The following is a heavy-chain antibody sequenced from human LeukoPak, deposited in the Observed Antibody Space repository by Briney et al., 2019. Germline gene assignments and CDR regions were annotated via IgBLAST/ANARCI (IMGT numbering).Heavy chain of an antibody. CDR1: GYTLTELS. CDR3: ATDLATAMVKDQSNY. D-gene: IGHD5-18*01. V-gene: IGHV1-24*01. Sequence: ASVKVSCKVSGYTLTELSIHWVRQAPGKGLEWMGGFDPEYGEIIYAQKFQGRVTMTEDTSTDTAYMELSSLRSEGTAMYYCATDLATAMVKDQSNYWGQGTLVTVSS. J-gene: IGHJ4*02. CDR2: FDPEYGEI.